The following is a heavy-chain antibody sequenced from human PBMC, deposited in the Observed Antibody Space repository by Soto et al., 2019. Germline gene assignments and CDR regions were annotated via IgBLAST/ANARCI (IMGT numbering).Heavy chain of an antibody. D-gene: IGHD2-2*02. CDR3: ARDSRYCSSTSCYRSAGYYGMDV. J-gene: IGHJ6*02. Sequence: SETLSLTCAFSCGSIISGGYSWSWIRQPPGKGLEWIGYIYHSGSTYYNPSLKSRVTISVDRSKNQFSLKLSSVTAADTAVYYCARDSRYCSSTSCYRSAGYYGMDVWGQGTTVTVSS. V-gene: IGHV4-30-2*01. CDR1: CGSIISGGYS. CDR2: IYHSGST.